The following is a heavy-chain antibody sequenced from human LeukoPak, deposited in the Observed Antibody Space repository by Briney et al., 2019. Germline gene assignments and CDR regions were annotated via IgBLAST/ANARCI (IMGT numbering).Heavy chain of an antibody. Sequence: SETLSLTCAVYGGSFSGYYWSWIRQPPGKGLEWIGEINHSGSTNYNPSLKSRVTISVDTSKNQFSPKLSSVTAADTAVYYCARGSGYSYVDAFDIWGQGTMVTVSS. CDR1: GGSFSGYY. V-gene: IGHV4-34*01. D-gene: IGHD5-18*01. J-gene: IGHJ3*02. CDR3: ARGSGYSYVDAFDI. CDR2: INHSGST.